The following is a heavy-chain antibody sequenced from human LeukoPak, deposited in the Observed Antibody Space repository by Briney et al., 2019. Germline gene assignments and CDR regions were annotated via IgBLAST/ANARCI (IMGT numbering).Heavy chain of an antibody. D-gene: IGHD6-13*01. CDR1: GGSISSSRYY. CDR2: VYYSGST. Sequence: SETLSLTCTVSGGSISSSRYYWGWIRQAPGKGLEWLGSVYYSGSTYYNPSLKSRVTISVDTSKNQFSLKLSSVTAADTAVYYCARVKIAAAGTNWFDPWGQGTLVTVSS. CDR3: ARVKIAAAGTNWFDP. J-gene: IGHJ5*02. V-gene: IGHV4-39*01.